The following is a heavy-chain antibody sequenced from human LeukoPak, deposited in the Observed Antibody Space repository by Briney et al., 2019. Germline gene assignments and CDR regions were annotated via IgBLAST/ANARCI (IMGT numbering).Heavy chain of an antibody. V-gene: IGHV1-69*05. CDR2: IIPIFGTA. CDR3: ARVRYYYGSGSGHRPEAYFDY. Sequence: SVKVSCKASGGTFSSYAISWVRQAPGQGLECMGGIIPIFGTANYAQKFQGRVTITTDESTSTAYKELSSLRSEDTAVYYCARVRYYYGSGSGHRPEAYFDYWGQGTLVTVSS. CDR1: GGTFSSYA. D-gene: IGHD3-10*01. J-gene: IGHJ4*02.